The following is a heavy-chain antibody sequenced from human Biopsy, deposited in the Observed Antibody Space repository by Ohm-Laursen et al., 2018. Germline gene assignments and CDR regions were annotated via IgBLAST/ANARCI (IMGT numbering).Heavy chain of an antibody. CDR2: IMPAFGVV. D-gene: IGHD6-6*01. Sequence: EASVKVSCKASGGNLRSYGISWVRQAPGQGLEWMGGIMPAFGVVNYGQNFEGRVTIDADDSTTTVDLSSLTSEDTAVYYCARGEAARVNDNYRYRLDHWGQGTTVGVSS. CDR3: ARGEAARVNDNYRYRLDH. CDR1: GGNLRSYG. V-gene: IGHV1-69*13. J-gene: IGHJ6*02.